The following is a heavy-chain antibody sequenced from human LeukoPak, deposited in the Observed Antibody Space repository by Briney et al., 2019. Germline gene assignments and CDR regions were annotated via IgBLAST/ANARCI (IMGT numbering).Heavy chain of an antibody. Sequence: ASVKVSFKSTGYIFTSYVISWVRQAPGQGLEWMGWISAYNGNTNYGQKLQGRVTMTTDTSMSTAYMELRSLRSDDTAVYYCARWSCGSLYWGQGTLVTVSS. D-gene: IGHD2-15*01. CDR3: ARWSCGSLY. CDR1: GYIFTSYV. CDR2: ISAYNGNT. J-gene: IGHJ4*02. V-gene: IGHV1-18*01.